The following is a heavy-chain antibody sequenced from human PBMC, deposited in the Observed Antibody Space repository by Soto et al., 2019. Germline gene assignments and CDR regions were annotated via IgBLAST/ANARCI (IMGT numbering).Heavy chain of an antibody. CDR2: ISYDGSNK. Sequence: QVQLVESGGGVVQPGRSLRLSCAASGFTFSSYGMHWVRQAPGKGLEWVAVISYDGSNKYYADSVKGRFTISRDNCKNTRYLQMNRLIAEDTCVYYCAKDWDIVVVTASRYGMDVWGQGTTVTVSS. D-gene: IGHD2-21*02. CDR3: AKDWDIVVVTASRYGMDV. V-gene: IGHV3-30*18. CDR1: GFTFSSYG. J-gene: IGHJ6*02.